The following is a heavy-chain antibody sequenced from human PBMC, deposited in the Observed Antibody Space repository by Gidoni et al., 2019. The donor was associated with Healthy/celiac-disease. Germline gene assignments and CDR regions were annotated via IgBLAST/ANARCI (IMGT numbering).Heavy chain of an antibody. CDR1: GFTLLSYG. V-gene: IGHV3-30*18. CDR2: ISYDGSNK. D-gene: IGHD2-8*01. Sequence: QVQLVESGGGVVQPGRSMRLSCAASGFTLLSYGMQWVRQAPGKGLEWVAVISYDGSNKYYADSVKGRFTISRDNSKNTLYLQMNSLRAEDTAVYYCAEDLKRKGCTNGVCANDYWGQGTLVTVSS. J-gene: IGHJ4*02. CDR3: AEDLKRKGCTNGVCANDY.